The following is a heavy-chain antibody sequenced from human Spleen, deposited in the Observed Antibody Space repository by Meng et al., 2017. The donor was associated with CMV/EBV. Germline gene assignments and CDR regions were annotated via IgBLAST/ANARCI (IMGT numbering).Heavy chain of an antibody. J-gene: IGHJ5*02. Sequence: TFTGYYMHWVRKAPGQGLEWMGWINPNSGGTNYAQRFQGRVNMTRDTSISTAYMEVTSLRSDDTAMYYCARGVARWAVTTGKNWFDPWGQGTLVTVSS. CDR1: TFTGYY. CDR3: ARGVARWAVTTGKNWFDP. D-gene: IGHD4-17*01. CDR2: INPNSGGT. V-gene: IGHV1-2*02.